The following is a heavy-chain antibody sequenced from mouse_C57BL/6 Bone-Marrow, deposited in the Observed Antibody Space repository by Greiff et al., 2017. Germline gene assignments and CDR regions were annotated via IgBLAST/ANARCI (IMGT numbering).Heavy chain of an antibody. J-gene: IGHJ2*01. Sequence: VKLVESGPGLVQPSQSLSITCTVSGFSLTSYGVHWVRQSPGKGLEWLGVIWSGGSTDYNAAFISRLSISKDNSKSQVFFKMNSLQADDTAIYYCARNWIYSNYYFDYWGQGTTLTVSS. CDR1: GFSLTSYG. D-gene: IGHD2-5*01. CDR2: IWSGGST. V-gene: IGHV2-2*01. CDR3: ARNWIYSNYYFDY.